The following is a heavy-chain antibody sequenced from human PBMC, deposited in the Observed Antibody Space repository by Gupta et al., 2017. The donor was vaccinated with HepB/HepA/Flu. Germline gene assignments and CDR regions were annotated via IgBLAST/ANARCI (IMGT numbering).Heavy chain of an antibody. J-gene: IGHJ5*02. CDR1: GLTFSNYA. CDR3: AKAXDAAVVTYWFAT. Sequence: EMQLLESGGGLVQPGGSLRLSCAASGLTFSNYAMSWVRQGPGKGLEWVSDISASGDIIKYADAVKGRFTISRDNSKNTSYLQMNSLRDEDTALXYCAKAXDAAVVTYWFATWGQGTRVTVSS. CDR2: ISASGDII. D-gene: IGHD6-13*01. V-gene: IGHV3-23*01.